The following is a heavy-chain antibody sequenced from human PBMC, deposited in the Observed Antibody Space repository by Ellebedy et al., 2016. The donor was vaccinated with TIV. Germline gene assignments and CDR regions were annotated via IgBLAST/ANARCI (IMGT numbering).Heavy chain of an antibody. CDR1: GGSISSYY. CDR3: AREMYSSGNYGMDV. J-gene: IGHJ6*02. Sequence: SETLSLTXTVSGGSISSYYWSWIRQPPGKGLEWIGYIYYSGSTNYNPSLKSRVTISVDTSKNQFSLKLSSVTAADTAVYYCAREMYSSGNYGMDVWGQGTTVTVSS. V-gene: IGHV4-59*01. CDR2: IYYSGST. D-gene: IGHD6-19*01.